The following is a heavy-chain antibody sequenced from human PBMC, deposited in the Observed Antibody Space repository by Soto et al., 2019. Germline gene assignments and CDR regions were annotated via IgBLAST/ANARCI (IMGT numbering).Heavy chain of an antibody. Sequence: TSETLSLTCTVSGGSISSGGYYWSWIRQHPGKGLEWIGYIYYSGSTYYNPSLKSRVTISVDTSKNQFSLKLSSVTAADTAVYYCARGIGLWFGEYHNWFDPWGQGTLVTVSS. CDR1: GGSISSGGYY. CDR3: ARGIGLWFGEYHNWFDP. V-gene: IGHV4-31*03. D-gene: IGHD3-10*01. CDR2: IYYSGST. J-gene: IGHJ5*02.